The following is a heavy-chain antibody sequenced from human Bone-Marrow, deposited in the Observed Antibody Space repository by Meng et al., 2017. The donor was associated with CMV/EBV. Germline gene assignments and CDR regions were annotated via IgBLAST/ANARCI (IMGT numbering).Heavy chain of an antibody. CDR1: GFTFSSYS. J-gene: IGHJ6*02. CDR2: ISSSSSYI. CDR3: ARGEGYCSSTSCYGYYYYYGMDV. Sequence: GECLKISCAASGFTFSSYSMNWVRQAPGKGLEWVSSISSSSSYIYYADSVKGRFTISRDNAKNSLYLQMNSLRAEDTAVYYCARGEGYCSSTSCYGYYYYYGMDVWGQGTTVTVSS. V-gene: IGHV3-21*01. D-gene: IGHD2-2*01.